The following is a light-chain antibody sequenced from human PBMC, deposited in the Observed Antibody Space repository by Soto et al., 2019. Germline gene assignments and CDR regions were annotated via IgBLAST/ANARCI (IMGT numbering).Light chain of an antibody. J-gene: IGKJ1*01. CDR2: SAS. Sequence: DIQMTQSPSSLSASVGDRVTITCRAGQGIRNDLVWYQQKPGKAPKRLIYSASSLQSGAPSRFSGSGSGTEVTLTISSLHPEDFATNFCLQLNTYPRTFGQGTKVEIK. V-gene: IGKV1-17*01. CDR1: QGIRND. CDR3: LQLNTYPRT.